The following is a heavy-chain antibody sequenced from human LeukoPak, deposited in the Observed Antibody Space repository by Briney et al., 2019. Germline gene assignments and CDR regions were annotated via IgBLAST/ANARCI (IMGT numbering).Heavy chain of an antibody. CDR3: AKAFCSGGSCYSDY. CDR1: GFTFSSYG. J-gene: IGHJ4*02. CDR2: IRYDGSNK. V-gene: IGHV3-30*02. D-gene: IGHD2-15*01. Sequence: GGSLRLSCAASGFTFSSYGMHWVRQAPGKGLEWEAFIRYDGSNKYYADSVKGRFTISRDNSKNTLYLQMNSLRAEDTAVYYCAKAFCSGGSCYSDYWGQGTLVTVSS.